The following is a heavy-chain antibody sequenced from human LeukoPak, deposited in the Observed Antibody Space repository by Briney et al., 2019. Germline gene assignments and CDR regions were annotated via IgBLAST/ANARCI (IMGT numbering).Heavy chain of an antibody. Sequence: GGSLRHSCAASGFTLSSNYMSWVRQAPGKGLEWVSVIYSGGSTYYSDSVTGRFTISRDNSKNTLYLQMNSLRAEDTAVDYCARDSGTTGEVKFDPWGQGTLVTVSS. CDR2: IYSGGST. CDR3: ARDSGTTGEVKFDP. D-gene: IGHD3-10*01. J-gene: IGHJ5*02. CDR1: GFTLSSNY. V-gene: IGHV3-53*01.